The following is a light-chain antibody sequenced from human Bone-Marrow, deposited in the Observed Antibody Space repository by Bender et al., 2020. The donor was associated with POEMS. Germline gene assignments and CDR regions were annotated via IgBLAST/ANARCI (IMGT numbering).Light chain of an antibody. CDR1: DSDVGAFNL. J-gene: IGLJ1*01. Sequence: SALTQPASVSGSPGQSIIISCTGTDSDVGAFNLVSWYQRHPTKAPKVLVYEGSKRPSGVSNRFSGSRSGNTASLTISGLQPEDEADYYCCSYAGYSTYLFGSGTKVTVL. V-gene: IGLV2-23*01. CDR2: EGS. CDR3: CSYAGYSTYL.